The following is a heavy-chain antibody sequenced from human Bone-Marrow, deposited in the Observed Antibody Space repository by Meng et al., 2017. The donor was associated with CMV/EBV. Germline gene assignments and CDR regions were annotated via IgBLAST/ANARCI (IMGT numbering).Heavy chain of an antibody. D-gene: IGHD3-16*01. CDR1: GEQVDMSSTY. J-gene: IGHJ5*02. Sequence: QRQDAAAVCVKPSDPLSLTCTFLGEQVDMSSTYWGWTRQPPGTGLDWSGSIDYSGSTYYNPSRKSRVTISVDTSKNQFPLKLWSGTGADTAVYYCARGGYDYVWGSWGWFDPWGQGTLVTVSS. V-gene: IGHV4-39*06. CDR3: ARGGYDYVWGSWGWFDP. CDR2: IDYSGST.